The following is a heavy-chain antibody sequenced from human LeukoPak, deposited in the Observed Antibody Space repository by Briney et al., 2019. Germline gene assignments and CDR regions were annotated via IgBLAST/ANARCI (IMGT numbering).Heavy chain of an antibody. D-gene: IGHD6-19*01. CDR3: ARDRYSSGWYNAFDI. V-gene: IGHV4-59*01. J-gene: IGHJ3*02. Sequence: SETLSLTCTVSGGSISSYYWSWIRQPPGKGLEWIGYIYYSGSTNYNPSLKSRVTISVDTSKNQFSLKLSSVTAADPAVYYCARDRYSSGWYNAFDIWGQGTMVTVSS. CDR2: IYYSGST. CDR1: GGSISSYY.